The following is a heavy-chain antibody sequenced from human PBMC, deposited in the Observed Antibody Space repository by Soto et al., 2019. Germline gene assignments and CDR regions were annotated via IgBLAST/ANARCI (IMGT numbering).Heavy chain of an antibody. CDR2: INSDGSST. J-gene: IGHJ5*02. V-gene: IGHV3-74*01. CDR1: GFTFSSYW. CDR3: ARDLRYCSSTSCSVDWFDP. D-gene: IGHD2-2*01. Sequence: EVQLVESGGGLVQPGGSLRLSCAASGFTFSSYWMHWVRQAPGKGLVWVSRINSDGSSTSYADSVKGRFTISRDNAKDTLYLQMNSLRAEDTAVYYCARDLRYCSSTSCSVDWFDPWGQGTLVTVSS.